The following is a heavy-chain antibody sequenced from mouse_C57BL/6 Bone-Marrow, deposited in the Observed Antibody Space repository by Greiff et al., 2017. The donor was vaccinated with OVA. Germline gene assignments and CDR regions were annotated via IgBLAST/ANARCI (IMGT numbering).Heavy chain of an antibody. Sequence: VQLQQSGAELVRPGASVKLSCTASGFNINDDYMHWVKQRPEQGLEWIGWIDPENGDTEYASKFQGKATITAATSSNTAYLELSSLTSEDTAVYYCTTLTEAYDDYWGQGTTLTVS. V-gene: IGHV14-4*01. D-gene: IGHD2-12*01. J-gene: IGHJ2*01. CDR3: TTLTEAYDDY. CDR1: GFNINDDY. CDR2: IDPENGDT.